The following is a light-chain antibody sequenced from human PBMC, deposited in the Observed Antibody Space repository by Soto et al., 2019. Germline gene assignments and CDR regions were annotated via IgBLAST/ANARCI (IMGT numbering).Light chain of an antibody. J-gene: IGKJ1*01. CDR3: QQYYSYPLA. V-gene: IGKV1-8*01. Sequence: AIRMTQSPSSLSASTGDRVTITCRASQGISSYLAWYQQKPGKAPKLLIYAASTLQSGVPSRFSGSGSGTDFTLTISCLQSEDFATDYCQQYYSYPLAFGQGTKVEIK. CDR1: QGISSY. CDR2: AAS.